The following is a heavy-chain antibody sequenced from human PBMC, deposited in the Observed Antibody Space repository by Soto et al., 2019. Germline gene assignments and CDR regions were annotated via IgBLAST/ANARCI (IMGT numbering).Heavy chain of an antibody. Sequence: QVQLVQSGAEVKKPGASVKVSCKASGYTFTDYYMHWVRQAPGQGLEWLGWINPNSGGTNYAQKLQGWVTMTRDTSISTAYMELSRLTSDDTAVYYCARGGKQFGELQSDLWGRGTLVTVSS. CDR1: GYTFTDYY. CDR2: INPNSGGT. CDR3: ARGGKQFGELQSDL. J-gene: IGHJ2*01. D-gene: IGHD3-10*01. V-gene: IGHV1-2*04.